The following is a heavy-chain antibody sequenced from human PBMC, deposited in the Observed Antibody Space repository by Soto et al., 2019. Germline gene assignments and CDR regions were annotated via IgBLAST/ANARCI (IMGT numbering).Heavy chain of an antibody. J-gene: IGHJ6*02. CDR2: INPKVGDT. D-gene: IGHD3-10*01. CDR3: ARNMDYYYGPGSGNGHGF. V-gene: IGHV1-2*02. CDR1: GYTFTSYY. Sequence: QVQLVQSGAEMKEPGDSVRVSCEASGYTFTSYYIHWVRQAPGQGLEWMGWINPKVGDTTYAQDFQGRVSMTRDMSISTVYMALSRLTSADTAIYYCARNMDYYYGPGSGNGHGFWGQGTTVTVFS.